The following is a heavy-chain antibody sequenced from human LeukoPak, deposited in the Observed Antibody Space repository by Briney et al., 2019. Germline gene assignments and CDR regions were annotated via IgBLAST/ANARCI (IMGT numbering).Heavy chain of an antibody. CDR2: ISYDGSNV. D-gene: IGHD3-10*01. CDR1: GFSFRSYV. Sequence: GGSLRLSCAASGFSFRSYVMHWVRQTPGKGLEWVAVISYDGSNVNYTDSVKGRFIISRDNSKHTLHLQMNSLRAEDTAVYYCARGFYGAGSYRWFHPWGQGALVTVSS. V-gene: IGHV3-30*03. CDR3: ARGFYGAGSYRWFHP. J-gene: IGHJ5*02.